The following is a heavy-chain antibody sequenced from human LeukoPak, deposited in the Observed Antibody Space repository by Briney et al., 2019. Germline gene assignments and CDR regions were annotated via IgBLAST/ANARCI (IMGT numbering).Heavy chain of an antibody. V-gene: IGHV3-23*01. J-gene: IGHJ4*02. CDR2: ITASGGNT. CDR1: GFTFSSYA. CDR3: AKGDSGSYSNPFDY. Sequence: GGSLRLSCAASGFTFSSYAMGWVRQAPGKGLEWVSAITASGGNTYYADSVKGRFTISRDNSKNTLYLQMNSLRAEDTAVYYCAKGDSGSYSNPFDYWGQGTLVTVSS. D-gene: IGHD1-26*01.